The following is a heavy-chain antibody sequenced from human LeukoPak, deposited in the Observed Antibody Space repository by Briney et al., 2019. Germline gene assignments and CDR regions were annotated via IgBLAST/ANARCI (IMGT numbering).Heavy chain of an antibody. CDR2: IYTSGST. Sequence: PSETLSLTCTVSGGSISSYYWSWIRQPAGKGLEWIGRIYTSGSTNYNPSLKSRVTMSVDTSKNQFSLKLNSVTAADTAVYYCARHPQLVREGWFDPWGQGTLVTVSS. V-gene: IGHV4-4*07. J-gene: IGHJ5*02. D-gene: IGHD6-13*01. CDR3: ARHPQLVREGWFDP. CDR1: GGSISSYY.